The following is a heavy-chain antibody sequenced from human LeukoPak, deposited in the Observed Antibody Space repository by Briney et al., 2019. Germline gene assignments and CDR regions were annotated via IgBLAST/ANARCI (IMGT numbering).Heavy chain of an antibody. CDR3: ARAPNIVVVPTAPFDY. V-gene: IGHV1-3*01. CDR2: INAGNGNT. Sequence: GASVKVSCKASGYTFTSYAMHWVRQAPGQRLEWMGWINAGNGNTKYSQKFQGRVTITADESTSTAYMELSSLRSEDTAVYYCARAPNIVVVPTAPFDYWGQGTLVTVSS. D-gene: IGHD2-2*01. J-gene: IGHJ4*02. CDR1: GYTFTSYA.